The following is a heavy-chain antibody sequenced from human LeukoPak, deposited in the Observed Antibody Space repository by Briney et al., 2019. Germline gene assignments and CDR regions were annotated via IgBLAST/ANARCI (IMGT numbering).Heavy chain of an antibody. J-gene: IGHJ4*02. D-gene: IGHD4-17*01. Sequence: PSQTLSLTCTVSGGSISSGGYYWSWIRQHPGKGLEWIVYIYYSGSTYYNPSLKSRVTISVDTSKNQFSLKLSSVTAADTAVYYCARATPPDYGDYGGKYYFDYWGQGTLVTVSS. CDR3: ARATPPDYGDYGGKYYFDY. CDR2: IYYSGST. CDR1: GGSISSGGYY. V-gene: IGHV4-31*03.